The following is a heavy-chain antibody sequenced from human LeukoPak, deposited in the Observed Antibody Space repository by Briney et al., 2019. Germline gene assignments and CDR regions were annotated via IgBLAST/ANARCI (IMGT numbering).Heavy chain of an antibody. V-gene: IGHV4-39*01. CDR3: ARLRRGSRGPVAIDY. CDR2: IYYSGST. Sequence: SETLSLTCTVSGGSISSSSCYWGWIRQPPGKGLEWIGSIYYSGSTYYNPSLKSRVTISADTSKNQFSLKLSSVTAADTAVYYCARLRRGSRGPVAIDYWGQGTLVTVSS. CDR1: GGSISSSSCY. D-gene: IGHD5-12*01. J-gene: IGHJ4*02.